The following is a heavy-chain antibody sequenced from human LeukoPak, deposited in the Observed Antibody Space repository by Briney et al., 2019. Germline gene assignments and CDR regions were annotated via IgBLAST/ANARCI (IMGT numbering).Heavy chain of an antibody. Sequence: SETLSLTCAVYGGSFSGYYWSWIRQPPGKGLGWIGEINHSGSTNYNPSLKSRVTISVDTSKNQFSLKLSSVTAADTAVYYCARGERWLQLATFDYWGQGTLVTVSS. CDR3: ARGERWLQLATFDY. J-gene: IGHJ4*02. CDR1: GGSFSGYY. V-gene: IGHV4-34*01. CDR2: INHSGST. D-gene: IGHD5-24*01.